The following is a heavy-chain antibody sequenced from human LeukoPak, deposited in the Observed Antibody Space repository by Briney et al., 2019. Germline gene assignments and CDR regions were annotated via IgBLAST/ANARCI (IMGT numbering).Heavy chain of an antibody. CDR1: AFTFSNYW. V-gene: IGHV3-48*04. Sequence: PGGSLRLSCSASAFTFSNYWTSWVRQAPGKGLEWVSYISSSGRTVYYADSLKGRFTISRDNAKNSLYLQMNSLRAEDTAVYYCARDSDSSGYLPSPRDGFDIWGQGTMVTVSS. CDR3: ARDSDSSGYLPSPRDGFDI. CDR2: ISSSGRTV. D-gene: IGHD3-22*01. J-gene: IGHJ3*02.